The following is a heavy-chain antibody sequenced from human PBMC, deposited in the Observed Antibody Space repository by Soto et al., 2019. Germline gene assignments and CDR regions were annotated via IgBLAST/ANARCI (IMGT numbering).Heavy chain of an antibody. CDR2: ISYDGSNT. J-gene: IGHJ4*02. D-gene: IGHD6-19*01. Sequence: QVQLVESGGGVVQPGRSLRLSCAASGFTFTSYAMHWVRQAPGKGLEYVAIISYDGSNTYYADSVKGRFTISRDNSKNELYRKSKSLRVEDTVVYYGGKVGETKQWRRSFDSWGQGTLVTVPS. CDR3: GKVGETKQWRRSFDS. CDR1: GFTFTSYA. V-gene: IGHV3-30*18.